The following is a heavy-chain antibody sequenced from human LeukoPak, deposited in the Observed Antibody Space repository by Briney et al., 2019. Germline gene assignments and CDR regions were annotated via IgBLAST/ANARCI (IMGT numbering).Heavy chain of an antibody. V-gene: IGHV3-23*01. CDR1: GFTFSSSA. CDR2: MSDSGRST. CDR3: AKAGSTAWTAVDY. Sequence: GGSLRLSCAASGFTFSSSAMSWVRQAPGKGLEWVSSMSDSGRSTYYADSVKGRFTISRDNSENTLYLRMSSLRADDTAVYYCAKAGSTAWTAVDYWGQGTLVTVSS. D-gene: IGHD2-2*01. J-gene: IGHJ4*02.